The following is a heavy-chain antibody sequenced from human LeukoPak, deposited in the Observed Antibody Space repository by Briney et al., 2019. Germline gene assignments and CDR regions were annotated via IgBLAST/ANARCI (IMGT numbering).Heavy chain of an antibody. CDR2: ISGSGGST. J-gene: IGHJ4*02. V-gene: IGHV3-23*01. Sequence: GGSLRLSCAASGFTFSSYAMSWVRQAPGKGLEWVSAISGSGGSTYYADSVKGRFTISRDNSKNTLNLHMNSLRAEDTAVYYCAKDPTHYRVWDYYETIGLSYWGQGTLVTVSS. CDR3: AKDPTHYRVWDYYETIGLSY. CDR1: GFTFSSYA. D-gene: IGHD3-22*01.